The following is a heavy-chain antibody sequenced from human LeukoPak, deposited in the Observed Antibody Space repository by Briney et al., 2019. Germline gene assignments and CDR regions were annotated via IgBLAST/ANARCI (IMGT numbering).Heavy chain of an antibody. D-gene: IGHD3-22*01. Sequence: GGSLRLSCAASGFSFSSHWMTWVRQAPGKGLEWVANIKEDGSKKNYVDSVKGRFTISRDNAKNSLYLQMNSLRVEDTAVYYCAREHYYDSSGYLSRPYYYFDYWGQGTLVTVSS. V-gene: IGHV3-7*03. J-gene: IGHJ4*02. CDR2: IKEDGSKK. CDR1: GFSFSSHW. CDR3: AREHYYDSSGYLSRPYYYFDY.